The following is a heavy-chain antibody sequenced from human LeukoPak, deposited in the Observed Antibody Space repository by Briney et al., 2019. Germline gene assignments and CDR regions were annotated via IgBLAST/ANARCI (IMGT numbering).Heavy chain of an antibody. J-gene: IGHJ6*03. CDR1: GGSFSGYY. D-gene: IGHD3-10*01. Sequence: SETLSLTCAVYGGSFSGYYWSWIRQPPGKGLEWIGEINHSGSTNYNPSLKSRVTISVDTSKNQFSLKLSSVTAADTAVYYCARRANYYGSGTRYYYMDVWGKGTTVTVSS. CDR3: ARRANYYGSGTRYYYMDV. CDR2: INHSGST. V-gene: IGHV4-34*01.